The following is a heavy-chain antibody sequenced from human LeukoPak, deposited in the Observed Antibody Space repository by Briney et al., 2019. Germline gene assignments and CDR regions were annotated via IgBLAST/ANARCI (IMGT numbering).Heavy chain of an antibody. CDR1: GYTFTSYD. D-gene: IGHD3-9*01. J-gene: IGHJ5*02. V-gene: IGHV1-8*03. CDR2: MNPNSGNT. CDR3: ATGVDERIRYFDWLPQYNWFDP. Sequence: ASVKVSCKASGYTFTSYDINWVRQATGQGLEWMGWMNPNSGNTGYAQKFQGRVTITRNTSISTAYMELSSLRSEDTAVYYCATGVDERIRYFDWLPQYNWFDPWGQGTLVTVSA.